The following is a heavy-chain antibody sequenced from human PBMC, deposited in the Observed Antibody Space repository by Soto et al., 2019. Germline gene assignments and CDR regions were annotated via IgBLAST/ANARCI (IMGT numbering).Heavy chain of an antibody. V-gene: IGHV1-18*04. CDR3: ARDGSVVAVAGTDYYYGMDV. J-gene: IGHJ6*04. D-gene: IGHD6-19*01. CDR2: ISAYNGNT. Sequence: AAVKVSCKASGYTVTSYGISWVRHAPGQGLEWMGWISAYNGNTEYAQNFQGRVTMTTDTSTSTAYMELRRVRSDDTDVYYCARDGSVVAVAGTDYYYGMDVWGKGTTVTVSS. CDR1: GYTVTSYG.